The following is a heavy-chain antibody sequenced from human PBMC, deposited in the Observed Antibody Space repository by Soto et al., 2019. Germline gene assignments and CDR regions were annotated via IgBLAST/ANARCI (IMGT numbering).Heavy chain of an antibody. CDR1: GGSISSSSYY. CDR2: IYYSGST. J-gene: IGHJ4*02. Sequence: QLQLQESGPGLVKPSETLSLTCTVSGGSISSSSYYWGWIRQPPGKGLEWIGSIYYSGSTYYNPSLKSRVTISVDTSKNQFYLKLSSVTAADTAVYYCARLEIAAAGPGIDYWGQGTLVTVSS. V-gene: IGHV4-39*01. D-gene: IGHD6-13*01. CDR3: ARLEIAAAGPGIDY.